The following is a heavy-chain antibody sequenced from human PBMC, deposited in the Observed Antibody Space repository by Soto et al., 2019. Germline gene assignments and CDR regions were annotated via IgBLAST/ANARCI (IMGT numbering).Heavy chain of an antibody. CDR3: ATIRVRGGPLRFED. V-gene: IGHV1-69*06. CDR1: GGLFSVFS. J-gene: IGHJ4*01. CDR2: VLPITGST. D-gene: IGHD5-12*01. Sequence: QVQLVQSGAEAKKPGSSVKVSCKTSGGLFSVFSFNWVRQAPGQGLEWMGGVLPITGSTDYAQKFQGRLTITADRSTSTIYMELSRLTSDDTANYYCATIRVRGGPLRFEDGGQGTLISVSS.